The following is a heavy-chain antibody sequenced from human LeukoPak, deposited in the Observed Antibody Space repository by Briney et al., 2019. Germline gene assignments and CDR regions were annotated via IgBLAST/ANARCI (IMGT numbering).Heavy chain of an antibody. Sequence: GGSLRLSCAASGFTFSSYGMHWVRQAPGKGLEWVAFIRYDGSNKYYADSVKGRFTISRDNSKNTLYLQMNSLRAEDTAVYYCAEGSGSYPHFDYWGQGTLVTVSS. CDR2: IRYDGSNK. D-gene: IGHD3-10*01. V-gene: IGHV3-30*02. CDR3: AEGSGSYPHFDY. J-gene: IGHJ4*02. CDR1: GFTFSSYG.